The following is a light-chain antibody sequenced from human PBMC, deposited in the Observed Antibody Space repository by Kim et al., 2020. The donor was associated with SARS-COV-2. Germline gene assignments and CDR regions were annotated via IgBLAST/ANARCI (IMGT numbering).Light chain of an antibody. CDR3: AAWDDSLHGAL. J-gene: IGLJ2*01. CDR1: SSNIGSNT. Sequence: GQLVTFSCSGSSSNIGSNTVNWYQQHPGTAPKLLIYSNNQRPSGVPDRFSGSKSGTSASLAISGLQSEDEADYYCAAWDDSLHGALFGGGTKVTVL. V-gene: IGLV1-44*01. CDR2: SNN.